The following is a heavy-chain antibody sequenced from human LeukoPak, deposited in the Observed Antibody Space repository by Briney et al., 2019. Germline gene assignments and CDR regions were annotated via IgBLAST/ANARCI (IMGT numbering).Heavy chain of an antibody. D-gene: IGHD3-3*01. CDR3: ARDLPGITIFGAFEY. CDR2: ISYDGSNK. CDR1: GFSFSSFG. V-gene: IGHV3-30*04. J-gene: IGHJ4*02. Sequence: PGGSLRLSCGASGFSFSSFGMHWVRQAPGKGLQWVAVISYDGSNKYYTDSVKGRFTISRDNSKNTLYLQMNSLRAEDTAVYYCARDLPGITIFGAFEYWGQGTLVTVSS.